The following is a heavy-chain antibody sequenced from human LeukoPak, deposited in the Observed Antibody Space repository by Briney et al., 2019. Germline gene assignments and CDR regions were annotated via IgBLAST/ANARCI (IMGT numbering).Heavy chain of an antibody. Sequence: ASVKVSCKVSGYTXXXXXXXXXRXXXXXXXXXXXXFDPEDGETIYAQKFQGRVAMTEDTSTDTAYMELSSLRSEDTAVYYCATDKSLAGIAADYWGQGTLVTVSS. D-gene: IGHD6-25*01. CDR2: FDPEDGET. J-gene: IGHJ4*02. V-gene: IGHV1-24*01. CDR1: GYTXXXXX. CDR3: ATDKSLAGIAADY.